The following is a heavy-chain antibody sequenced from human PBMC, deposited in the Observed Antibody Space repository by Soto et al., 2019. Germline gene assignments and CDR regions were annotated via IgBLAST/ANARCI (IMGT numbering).Heavy chain of an antibody. CDR2: ISPSNGNK. CDR1: GYTFTNYA. V-gene: IGHV1-18*01. CDR3: VNQYFDY. J-gene: IGHJ4*02. Sequence: VQLVQSGPEVKKPGASVKVSCKTSGYTFTNYAINWGRQAPGQGLEWMGWISPSNGNKNYAQKLQGKVTMTTDTSTTTAYMELRSLRSDDTAVYYCVNQYFDYWGQGTLVTVSS.